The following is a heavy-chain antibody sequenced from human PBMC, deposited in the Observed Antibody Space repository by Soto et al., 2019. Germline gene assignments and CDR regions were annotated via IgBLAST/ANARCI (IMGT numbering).Heavy chain of an antibody. CDR1: GYCLNELC. V-gene: IGHV1-24*01. CDR2: FDPEEGKM. J-gene: IGHJ1*01. Sequence: GXSVKVTCTVAGYCLNELCRHWVRRPPGKGLEWIGGFDPEEGKMIYAQNFQGRVTMTEDTSTDTAYMELNSLTSEDTAIYYCATDLGVALEPLSILYFQQWGQGTVVTVSS. D-gene: IGHD3-10*01. CDR3: ATDLGVALEPLSILYFQQ.